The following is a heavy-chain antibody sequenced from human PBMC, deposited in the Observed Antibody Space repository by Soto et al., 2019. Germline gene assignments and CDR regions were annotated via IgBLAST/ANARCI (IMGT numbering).Heavy chain of an antibody. D-gene: IGHD3-16*01. J-gene: IGHJ4*02. Sequence: QVQLVQSGAEVKNPGASVKVSCKASGYTFTSYGISCVRQAPGQGLEWMGWISAYNGNTNYAQKLEGRVTLTTVTSASKAYMDVRSLRSDDTSVYDCARDDGVLGELYYWGQGTLVTVSS. CDR2: ISAYNGNT. V-gene: IGHV1-18*01. CDR1: GYTFTSYG. CDR3: ARDDGVLGELYY.